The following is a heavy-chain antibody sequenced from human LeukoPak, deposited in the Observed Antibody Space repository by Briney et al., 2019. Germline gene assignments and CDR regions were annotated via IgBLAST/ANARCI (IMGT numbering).Heavy chain of an antibody. V-gene: IGHV3-66*01. CDR2: IYSGGST. CDR1: GFTVSSNY. J-gene: IGHJ4*02. CDR3: ARDGVPYSSSWD. Sequence: GGSLRLSCAASGFTVSSNYMSWVRQAPGKGLEWVSVIYSGGSTYYADSVKGRFTISRDNSKNTLYLQMNSLRAEDTAVYYRARDGVPYSSSWDWGQGTLVTVSS. D-gene: IGHD6-13*01.